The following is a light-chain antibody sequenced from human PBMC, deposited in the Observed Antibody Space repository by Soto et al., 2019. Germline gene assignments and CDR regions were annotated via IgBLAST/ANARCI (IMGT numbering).Light chain of an antibody. V-gene: IGLV2-11*01. CDR3: CSYAASYTLA. CDR2: DAT. CDR1: SSIVGGQDY. J-gene: IGLJ2*01. Sequence: QSALTQPRSVSASPGQSVTISCTGTSSIVGGQDYVSWYQQNPGKAPRLMIYDATKRPSGVPYRFSGSKSGNVASLTISGLQAEDEADYYCCSYAASYTLAFGGGTKLTVL.